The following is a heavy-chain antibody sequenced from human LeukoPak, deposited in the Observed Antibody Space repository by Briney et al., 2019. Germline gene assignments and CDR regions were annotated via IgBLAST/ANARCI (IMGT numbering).Heavy chain of an antibody. V-gene: IGHV3-33*01. CDR1: GFIFSSYG. J-gene: IGHJ3*02. CDR2: IWYDGSNK. D-gene: IGHD4-17*01. Sequence: PGGSLRLSCAASGFIFSSYGMHWVRQAPGKGLEWVAVIWYDGSNKYYADSVKGRFTISRDNSKNTLYLQMNSLRAEDTAVYYCARDLFSPFVTTSLGSAFDIWGQGTVVTVSS. CDR3: ARDLFSPFVTTSLGSAFDI.